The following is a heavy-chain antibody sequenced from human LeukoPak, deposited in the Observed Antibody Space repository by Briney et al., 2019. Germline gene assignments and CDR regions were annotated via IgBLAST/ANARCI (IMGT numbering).Heavy chain of an antibody. Sequence: SETLSLTCTVSGGSISSSDSWGWIRQPPGKGLEYIGSIHYSGTTYYNPSLTSRVTISVDASKNLFSLRLSSVTAADRAVYYCARDSPEGTFAFDNWGQGTLVTVSS. CDR1: GGSISSSDS. V-gene: IGHV4-39*07. CDR3: ARDSPEGTFAFDN. J-gene: IGHJ4*02. D-gene: IGHD3-16*01. CDR2: IHYSGTT.